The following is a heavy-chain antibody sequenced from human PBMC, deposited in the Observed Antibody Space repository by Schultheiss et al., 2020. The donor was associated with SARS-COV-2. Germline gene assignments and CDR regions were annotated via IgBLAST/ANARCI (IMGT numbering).Heavy chain of an antibody. J-gene: IGHJ4*02. CDR3: ARRGMITFGSVIVPDFHY. D-gene: IGHD3-16*02. CDR1: GGSISSSSYY. V-gene: IGHV4-39*01. CDR2: IYYSGST. Sequence: SETLSLTCTVSGGSISSSSYYWGWIRQPPGKGLEWIGSIYYSGSTYYNQSLKSRVTISVDTSKNQFSLKLSSVTAADTAVYYCARRGMITFGSVIVPDFHYWCQKALGSVSS.